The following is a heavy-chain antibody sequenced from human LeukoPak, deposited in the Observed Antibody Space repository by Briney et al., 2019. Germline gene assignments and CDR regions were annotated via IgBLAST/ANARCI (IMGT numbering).Heavy chain of an antibody. CDR3: ARSARHCNNGVCFTDYYIDL. CDR1: AYTFTGFF. D-gene: IGHD2-8*01. V-gene: IGHV1-2*06. Sequence: ASVKVSCKASAYTFTGFFIHWVRQAPGQGLEWMGRINPNSGDPNYPQKFQGRVTMTRDTSISTAYMEMSSLTSDDTAVYYCARSARHCNNGVCFTDYYIDLWGKGTTVIVSS. J-gene: IGHJ6*03. CDR2: INPNSGDP.